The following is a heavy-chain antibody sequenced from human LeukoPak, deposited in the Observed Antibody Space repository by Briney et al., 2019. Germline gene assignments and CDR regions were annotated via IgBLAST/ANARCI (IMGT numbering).Heavy chain of an antibody. D-gene: IGHD4-17*01. CDR2: ISSSSSYI. CDR1: GFTFSSYS. CDR3: ARDGRYGDYDAVFDY. J-gene: IGHJ4*02. Sequence: PGGSLRLSCAASGFTFSSYSMNWVRQAPGKGLEWVSSISSSSSYIYYADSVKGRFTISRDNAKNSLYLQMNSLRAEDTAVYYCARDGRYGDYDAVFDYWGQGTLVTVSS. V-gene: IGHV3-21*04.